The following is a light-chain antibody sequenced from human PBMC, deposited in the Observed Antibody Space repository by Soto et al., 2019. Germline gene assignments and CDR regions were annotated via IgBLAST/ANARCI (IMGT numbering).Light chain of an antibody. Sequence: DIQMTQSPSTLPASVGDRVTITCRASQSISTWLDWYQQKPGTAPKRLISAASGLQSEVPSRFSGSGSGIEFTLTISSLQPEDFATYYCLQHNSYPLTFGQGTRVEIK. CDR2: AAS. CDR1: QSISTW. CDR3: LQHNSYPLT. J-gene: IGKJ5*01. V-gene: IGKV1-17*01.